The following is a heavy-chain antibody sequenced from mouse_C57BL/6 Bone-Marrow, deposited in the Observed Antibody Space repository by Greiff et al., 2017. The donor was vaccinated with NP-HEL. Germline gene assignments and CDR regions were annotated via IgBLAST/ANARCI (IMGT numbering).Heavy chain of an antibody. CDR2: IDPSDSYT. J-gene: IGHJ3*01. D-gene: IGHD3-3*01. CDR1: GYTFTSYW. Sequence: VQLQQPGAELVKPGASVKLSCKASGYTFTSYWMQWVKQRPGQGLEWIGEIDPSDSYTNYNQKFKGKATLTVDTSSSTAYMQLSSLTSEDSAVYYCARRGGQLAYWGQGTLVTVSA. CDR3: ARRGGQLAY. V-gene: IGHV1-50*01.